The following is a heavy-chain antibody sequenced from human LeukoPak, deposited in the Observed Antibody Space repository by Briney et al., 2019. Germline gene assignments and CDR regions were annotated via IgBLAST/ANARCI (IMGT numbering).Heavy chain of an antibody. V-gene: IGHV1-69*04. CDR3: ARVEGATIGY. D-gene: IGHD1-26*01. CDR2: IIPILGIA. Sequence: SVKVSCKASGYAFTTYGISWVRQAPGQGLEWMGRIIPILGIANYAQKFQGRVTITADKSTSTAYMELSSLRSEDTAVYYCARVEGATIGYWGQGTLVTVSS. CDR1: GYAFTTYG. J-gene: IGHJ4*02.